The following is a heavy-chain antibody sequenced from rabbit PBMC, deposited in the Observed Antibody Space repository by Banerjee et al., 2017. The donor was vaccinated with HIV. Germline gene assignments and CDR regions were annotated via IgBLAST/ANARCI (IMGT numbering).Heavy chain of an antibody. V-gene: IGHV1S40*01. CDR2: IYAGSSGDT. CDR3: ARSVSTYYWGLDL. J-gene: IGHJ4*01. D-gene: IGHD8-1*01. Sequence: QSLEESGGDLVKPEGSLTLTCTASGFSFSSTGYMCWVRQAPGKGLEWIACIYAGSSGDTYYASWAKGRFTISKTSSTTVTLQMTSLTAADTATYFCARSVSTYYWGLDLWGPGTLVTVS. CDR1: GFSFSSTGY.